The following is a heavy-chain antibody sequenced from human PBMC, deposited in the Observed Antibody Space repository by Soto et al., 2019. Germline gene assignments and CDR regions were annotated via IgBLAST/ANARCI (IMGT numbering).Heavy chain of an antibody. CDR3: AKPIIASSWGKYDYYGLDD. V-gene: IGHV3-23*01. CDR2: NSGHAWST. J-gene: IGHJ6*02. CDR1: GFTFRGYA. D-gene: IGHD2-15*01. Sequence: VGSLRLSCTAAGFTFRGYARSWVGQAPLQGLGCVSVNSGHAWSTYYAYSVKGRLTFSRDNSKNTLYLQMNSLRAEDAAVYYCAKPIIASSWGKYDYYGLDDWGQGTTVTVSS.